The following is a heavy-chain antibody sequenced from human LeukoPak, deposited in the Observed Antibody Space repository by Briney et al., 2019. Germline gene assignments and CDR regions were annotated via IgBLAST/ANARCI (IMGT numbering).Heavy chain of an antibody. D-gene: IGHD6-19*01. CDR1: GYTFTGYY. V-gene: IGHV1-2*02. CDR3: ARDVSSGWYFDFDY. CDR2: INPNSGGT. Sequence: ASEKVSCKASGYTFTGYYMHWVQPAPAQELEWMEWINPNSGGTNYAQKFQGRVTMTRDTSISTAYMELSRLRSDDTAVYYCARDVSSGWYFDFDYWGQGTMVTVSS. J-gene: IGHJ4*02.